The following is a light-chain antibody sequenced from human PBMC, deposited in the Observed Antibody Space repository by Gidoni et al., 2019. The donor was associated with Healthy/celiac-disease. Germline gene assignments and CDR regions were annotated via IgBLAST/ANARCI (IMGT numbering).Light chain of an antibody. CDR3: QQSYTLFT. Sequence: DIQLTHSPSSLSASVGDRVTITCRASQSISIYLNWYQQKPGKAPKLLIYAASRLQSGVPSRCSGSGAGKEFTLTISSLQPEDFATYYCQQSYTLFTFGPGTKVDVK. V-gene: IGKV1-39*01. CDR2: AAS. J-gene: IGKJ3*01. CDR1: QSISIY.